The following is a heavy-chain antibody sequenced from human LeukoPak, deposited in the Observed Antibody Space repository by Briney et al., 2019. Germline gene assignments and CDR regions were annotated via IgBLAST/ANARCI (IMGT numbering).Heavy chain of an antibody. CDR1: GYTFTGYY. CDR3: ARDQRGYCSSTSCYYDY. CDR2: INPNSGGT. D-gene: IGHD2-2*01. V-gene: IGHV1-2*02. Sequence: ASVKVSCKASGYTFTGYYMHWVRQAPGQGLEWMGWINPNSGGTNYAQKFQGRVTMTRDTSISTAYMELSRLRSDDTAVYYCARDQRGYCSSTSCYYDYWGQGTLVTVSS. J-gene: IGHJ4*02.